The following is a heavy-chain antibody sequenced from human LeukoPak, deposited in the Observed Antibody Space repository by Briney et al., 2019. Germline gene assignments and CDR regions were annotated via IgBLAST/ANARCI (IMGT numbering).Heavy chain of an antibody. CDR2: ICYSGST. V-gene: IGHV4-39*01. Sequence: PSETLSLTCTVSGGSISSSSYYWGWIRQPPGKGLEWIGSICYSGSTYYNPSLKSRVTISVDTSKNQFSLKLSSVTAADTAVYYCARHLKQQLVPHYYYGMDVWGQGTTVTVSS. D-gene: IGHD6-13*01. CDR3: ARHLKQQLVPHYYYGMDV. CDR1: GGSISSSSYY. J-gene: IGHJ6*02.